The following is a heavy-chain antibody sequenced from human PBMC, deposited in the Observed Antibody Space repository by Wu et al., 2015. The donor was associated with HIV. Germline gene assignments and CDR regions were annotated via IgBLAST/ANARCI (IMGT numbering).Heavy chain of an antibody. V-gene: IGHV1-46*03. Sequence: QVQLVQSGAEVRKPGASVKVSCKASGYTFTQTYLHWVRQAPGQGLEWLGIINPGVNRISYAQKFQDRVTMTRDTSTSTMYLELGSLRSEDTAMYYCATRIGNMEAFNIWGQGTMVTVSS. CDR1: GYTFTQTY. CDR3: ATRIGNMEAFNI. D-gene: IGHD1-1*01. CDR2: INPGVNRI. J-gene: IGHJ3*02.